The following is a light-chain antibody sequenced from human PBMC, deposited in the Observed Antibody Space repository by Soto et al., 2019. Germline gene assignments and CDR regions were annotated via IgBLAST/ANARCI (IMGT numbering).Light chain of an antibody. CDR2: GAS. J-gene: IGKJ4*01. CDR1: QSVSTSY. CDR3: QQYGSVPLT. V-gene: IGKV3-20*01. Sequence: EIVLTQSPGTLSLSPGERATLSCRASQSVSTSYLAWYQQKPGQAPRLLIYGASSRATGIPDRFSGSGTGADFTLTISRLEPEDFALYYCQQYGSVPLTFGGGTKVEGK.